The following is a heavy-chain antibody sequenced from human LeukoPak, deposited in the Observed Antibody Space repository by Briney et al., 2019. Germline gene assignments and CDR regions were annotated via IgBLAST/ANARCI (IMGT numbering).Heavy chain of an antibody. J-gene: IGHJ4*02. CDR3: ASATYYDFWSGYYRFDY. V-gene: IGHV1-69*13. CDR2: IIPIFGTA. Sequence: SVKVSCKASGGTFSSYAISWVRQAPGQGLEWMGGIIPIFGTANYAQKSQGRVTITADESTSTAYMELSSLRSEDTAVYYCASATYYDFWSGYYRFDYWGQGTLVTVSS. CDR1: GGTFSSYA. D-gene: IGHD3-3*01.